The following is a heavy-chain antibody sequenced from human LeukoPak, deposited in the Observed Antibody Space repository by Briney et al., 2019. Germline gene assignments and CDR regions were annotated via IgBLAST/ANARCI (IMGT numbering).Heavy chain of an antibody. D-gene: IGHD2/OR15-2a*01. CDR3: AKYSDSTGAHYFDD. V-gene: IGHV3-23*01. Sequence: PGGSLRLSCAASGFTFSSYAMTWVRQAPGKGLEWVSTINGSGANTYYADSVKGRFTISRDNSKNTLSLQMNSLRVEDTALYYCAKYSDSTGAHYFDDWGQGTLVTVSS. CDR1: GFTFSSYA. J-gene: IGHJ4*02. CDR2: INGSGANT.